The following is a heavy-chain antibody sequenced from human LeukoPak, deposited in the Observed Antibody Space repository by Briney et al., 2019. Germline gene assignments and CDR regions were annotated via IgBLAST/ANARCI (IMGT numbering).Heavy chain of an antibody. J-gene: IGHJ3*02. CDR2: IKQGESEK. CDR3: ARAAYEPNQYQLLFAGWAFDI. CDR1: GFTFSSYW. D-gene: IGHD2-2*01. V-gene: IGHV3-7*03. Sequence: GGSLRLSCAASGFTFSSYWVRWVRQAPGKGLEWVANIKQGESEKYYVDSVKGRFTISRDNAKNSLYLQTNSLRAEDTAVYYCARAAYEPNQYQLLFAGWAFDIWGQGTTVTVSS.